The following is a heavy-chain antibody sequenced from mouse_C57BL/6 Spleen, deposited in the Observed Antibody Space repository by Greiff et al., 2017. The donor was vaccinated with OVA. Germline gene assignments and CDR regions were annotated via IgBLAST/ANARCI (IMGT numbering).Heavy chain of an antibody. CDR3: ARVGYYSNPWFAY. J-gene: IGHJ3*01. CDR1: GFTFSSYA. V-gene: IGHV5-4*03. D-gene: IGHD2-5*01. Sequence: EVKLVESGGGLVKPGGSLKLSCAASGFTFSSYAMSWVRQTPEKRLEWVATISDGGSYTYYPDNVKGRFTISRDNAKNNLYLQMSHLKSEDTAMYYCARVGYYSNPWFAYWGQGTLVTVSA. CDR2: ISDGGSYT.